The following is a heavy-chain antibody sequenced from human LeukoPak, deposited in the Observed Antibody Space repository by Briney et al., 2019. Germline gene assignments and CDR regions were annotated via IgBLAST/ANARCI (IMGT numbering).Heavy chain of an antibody. Sequence: SETLSLTCTVSGGSITSYYWSWIRQPPGKGLEWIGYIYYSGSTNYNPSLKSRVTISVDTSKNQFSLKLSSVTAADTAVYYCASNRMRDAFDIWGQGTMVTVSS. CDR3: ASNRMRDAFDI. J-gene: IGHJ3*02. V-gene: IGHV4-59*01. CDR1: GGSITSYY. CDR2: IYYSGST.